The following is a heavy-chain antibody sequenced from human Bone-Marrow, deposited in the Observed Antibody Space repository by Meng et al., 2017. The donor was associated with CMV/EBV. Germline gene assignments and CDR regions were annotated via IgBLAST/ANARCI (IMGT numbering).Heavy chain of an antibody. Sequence: SVKVSCKASENTFTYYGLSWVRRAPGQALEWMGTFIPILNRAECARKFQGRVKISADKSSTTTHLELSSLTSGDTAVYYCARSPSILVGHSEIDLWGQGTLVTVSS. V-gene: IGHV1-69*04. D-gene: IGHD3-22*01. CDR2: FIPILNRA. CDR3: ARSPSILVGHSEIDL. CDR1: ENTFTYYG. J-gene: IGHJ5*02.